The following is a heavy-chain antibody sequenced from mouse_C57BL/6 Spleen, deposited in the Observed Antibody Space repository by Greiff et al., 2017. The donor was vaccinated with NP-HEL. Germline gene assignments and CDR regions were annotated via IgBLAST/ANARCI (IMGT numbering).Heavy chain of an antibody. Sequence: EVQLQQSGPGLVKPSQSLSLTCSVTGYSITSGYYWNWIRQFPGNKLEWMGYISYDGSNNYNPSLKNRISITRDTSKNQFFLKLNSVTTEDTATYYCARRGNGNYGDMDYWGQGTSVTVSS. J-gene: IGHJ4*01. V-gene: IGHV3-6*01. D-gene: IGHD2-1*01. CDR3: ARRGNGNYGDMDY. CDR1: GYSITSGYY. CDR2: ISYDGSN.